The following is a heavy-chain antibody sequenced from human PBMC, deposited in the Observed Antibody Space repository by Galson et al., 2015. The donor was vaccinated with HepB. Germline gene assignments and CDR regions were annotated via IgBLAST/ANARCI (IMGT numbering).Heavy chain of an antibody. CDR1: GFSFSSYS. CDR2: IKQDGSEK. J-gene: IGHJ4*02. Sequence: SLRLSCAAPGFSFSSYSMNWVRQAPGKGLEWVANIKQDGSEKSYVDSVKGRFTISRDNAKNSLYLQMSSLRAEDTAIYYCARRGGRYYYDTSEYPHAFDYWGQGTLVTVSS. V-gene: IGHV3-7*03. D-gene: IGHD3-22*01. CDR3: ARRGGRYYYDTSEYPHAFDY.